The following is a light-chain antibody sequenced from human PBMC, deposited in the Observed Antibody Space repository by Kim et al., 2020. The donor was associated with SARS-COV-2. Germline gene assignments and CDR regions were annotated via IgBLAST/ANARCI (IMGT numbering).Light chain of an antibody. CDR3: QQSWT. J-gene: IGKJ1*01. V-gene: IGKV1-39*01. CDR2: AAS. CDR1: QSISSY. Sequence: PSSLSASVGDRVTITCRASQSISSYLNWYQQKPGNAPKLLIYAASSLQSGVPSRFSGSGYGTDFTLTISSLRPEDFASYYCQQSWTFGQGTKVEIK.